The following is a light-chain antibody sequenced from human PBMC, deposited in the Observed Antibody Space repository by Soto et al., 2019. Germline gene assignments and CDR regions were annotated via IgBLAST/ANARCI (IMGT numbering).Light chain of an antibody. CDR1: SSDVGKYNY. CDR2: DVS. CDR3: SSSSGNNDLV. Sequence: QSALTQPPSASGSPGQSVTISCTGTSSDVGKYNYVSWYQQHPGKAPKLMIFDVSQRPSGVPHRFSGSKSGNTASLTVSGLQPEDEADYYCSSSSGNNDLVLGGGTKVTVL. J-gene: IGLJ3*02. V-gene: IGLV2-8*01.